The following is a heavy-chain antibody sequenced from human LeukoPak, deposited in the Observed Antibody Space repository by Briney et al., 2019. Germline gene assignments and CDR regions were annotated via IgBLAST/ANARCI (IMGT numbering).Heavy chain of an antibody. CDR2: VSSSGTTI. J-gene: IGHJ4*02. CDR3: ARGSIPPDY. D-gene: IGHD2-21*01. V-gene: IGHV3-48*03. CDR1: GFTFSSYE. Sequence: PGGSLRLSCVASGFTFSSYEFNWVRQAPGKGLDWVAFVSSSGTTIYYTDSVKGRFIISRDNSKNSLYLQMNSLRAEDTALYYCARGSIPPDYWRQGTLVTVSS.